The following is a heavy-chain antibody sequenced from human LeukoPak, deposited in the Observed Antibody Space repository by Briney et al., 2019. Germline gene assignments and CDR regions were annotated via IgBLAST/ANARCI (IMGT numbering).Heavy chain of an antibody. CDR2: INHSGST. V-gene: IGHV4-34*01. CDR3: ARGSTLAAAGTMDY. CDR1: GGSISSYY. Sequence: SETLSLTCTVSGGSISSYYWSWIRQPPGKGLEWIGEINHSGSTNYNPSLKSRVTISVDTSKNQFSLKLSSVTAADTAVYYCARGSTLAAAGTMDYWGQGTLVTVSS. J-gene: IGHJ4*02. D-gene: IGHD6-13*01.